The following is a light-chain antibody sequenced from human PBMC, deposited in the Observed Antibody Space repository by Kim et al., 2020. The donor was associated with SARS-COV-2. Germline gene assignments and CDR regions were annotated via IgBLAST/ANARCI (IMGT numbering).Light chain of an antibody. CDR1: PVDIGDHF. V-gene: IGLV1-51*01. J-gene: IGLJ3*02. Sequence: GQTITISYSGSPVDIGDHFVAWYQQPPGTPPKLLIFGDDKRPSGIAIRFSASKSGTSATLAIAVLQTGDAADYYCGTWDTSLSVGVFGGGTQLTVL. CDR3: GTWDTSLSVGV. CDR2: GDD.